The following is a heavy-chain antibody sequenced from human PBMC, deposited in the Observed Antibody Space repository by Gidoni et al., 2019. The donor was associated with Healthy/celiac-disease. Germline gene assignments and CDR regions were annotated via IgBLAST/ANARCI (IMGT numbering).Heavy chain of an antibody. CDR2: IYYSGST. V-gene: IGHV4-39*01. Sequence: QLQLQESGPGLVKPSETLSLTCTVSGGSISSSSYYWGWIRQPPGKGLEWIGSIYYSGSTYYNPSLKSRVTISVDTSKNQFSLKLSSVTAADTAVYYCARHAIDTAAGSPMMRGLWGWFDPWGQGTLVTVSS. CDR1: GGSISSSSYY. CDR3: ARHAIDTAAGSPMMRGLWGWFDP. D-gene: IGHD6-13*01. J-gene: IGHJ5*02.